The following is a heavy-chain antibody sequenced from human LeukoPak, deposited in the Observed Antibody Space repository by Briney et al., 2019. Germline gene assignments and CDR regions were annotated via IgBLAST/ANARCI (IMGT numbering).Heavy chain of an antibody. D-gene: IGHD6-6*01. J-gene: IGHJ6*03. V-gene: IGHV1-8*03. CDR2: MNPNIGNT. Sequence: ASVKVSCKASGYTFTNYNINWVRQATGQGLEWMGWMNPNIGNTGYAQKFQGRVTITRNTSISTAYMELSSLRSEDTAVYYCARQSDSSSSSYYYYYMDVWGKGTTVTVSS. CDR1: GYTFTNYN. CDR3: ARQSDSSSSSYYYYYMDV.